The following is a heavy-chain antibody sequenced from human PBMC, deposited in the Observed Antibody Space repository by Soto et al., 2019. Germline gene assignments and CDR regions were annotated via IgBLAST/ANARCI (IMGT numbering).Heavy chain of an antibody. J-gene: IGHJ6*02. CDR2: IIPIFGTA. CDR3: ARVMVGYYYGMDV. V-gene: IGHV1-69*13. CDR1: GGTFSSYA. Sequence: GASVKVSCKASGGTFSSYAISWVRQAPGQGLEWTGGIIPIFGTANYAQKFQGRVTITADESTSTAYMELSSLRSEDTAVYYCARVMVGYYYGMDVWGQGTTVTVSS. D-gene: IGHD1-26*01.